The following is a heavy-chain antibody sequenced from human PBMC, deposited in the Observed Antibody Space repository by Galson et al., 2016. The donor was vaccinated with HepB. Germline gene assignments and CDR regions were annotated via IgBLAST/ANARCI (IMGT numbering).Heavy chain of an antibody. D-gene: IGHD6-19*01. V-gene: IGHV3-21*04. Sequence: SLRLSCAASGFPFNYYSMAWVRQAPGKGLEWVSSISSSETYINYADSVKGRFTISRDNSKNSVYLQMNSLRDEDTAVYYCARGYTSGWYWFDPWGQGTLVTVSS. CDR2: ISSSETYI. CDR3: ARGYTSGWYWFDP. CDR1: GFPFNYYS. J-gene: IGHJ5*02.